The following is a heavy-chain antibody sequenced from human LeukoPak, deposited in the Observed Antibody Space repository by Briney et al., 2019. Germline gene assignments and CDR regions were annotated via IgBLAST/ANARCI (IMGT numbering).Heavy chain of an antibody. Sequence: PSETLSLTCTVSGGSISNFYWSWTRQPAGKTLEWIGRIYSSGSTNYNPSLKSRVTMSLDTSKNQFSLKLSSVTAADTAVYFCARETTGAGTARPFDYWGQGTLVTVSS. CDR2: IYSSGST. CDR3: ARETTGAGTARPFDY. D-gene: IGHD6-13*01. J-gene: IGHJ4*02. V-gene: IGHV4-4*07. CDR1: GGSISNFY.